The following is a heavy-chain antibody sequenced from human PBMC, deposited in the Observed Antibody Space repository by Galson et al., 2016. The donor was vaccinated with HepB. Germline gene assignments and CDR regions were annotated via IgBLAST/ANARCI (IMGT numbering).Heavy chain of an antibody. CDR1: GFTFSSYA. CDR2: ISGSGGST. CDR3: AKGSYSSSWYCYFDY. Sequence: SLRLSCAASGFTFSSYAMSWVRQAPGKGLEWVSAISGSGGSTYYADSVKGRFTISRDNSKNTLFLQMNSLRAEETAVFYCAKGSYSSSWYCYFDYWGQGTLVTVSS. V-gene: IGHV3-23*01. D-gene: IGHD6-13*01. J-gene: IGHJ4*03.